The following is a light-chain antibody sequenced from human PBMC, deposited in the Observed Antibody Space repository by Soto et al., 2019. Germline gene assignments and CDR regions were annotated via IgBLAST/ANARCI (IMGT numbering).Light chain of an antibody. Sequence: DIQMTQSPSTLSASVGDRITITCRANQSISTSLAWYQHKPGKAPKLLIYKASSLQSGVPSRFGGAGSGTEFTLTISSLQPDDFATYYCQQYNTYSRSFGQGTKVDIK. CDR2: KAS. CDR1: QSISTS. CDR3: QQYNTYSRS. V-gene: IGKV1-5*03. J-gene: IGKJ1*01.